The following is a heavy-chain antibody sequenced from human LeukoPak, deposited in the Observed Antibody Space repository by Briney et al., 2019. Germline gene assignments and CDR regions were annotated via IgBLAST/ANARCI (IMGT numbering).Heavy chain of an antibody. CDR3: AKARDITMKVVIIPAAFYM. CDR1: GFIFNSYG. Sequence: GGSLRLSCVASGFIFNSYGMHWVRQAPGKGLEWVGFIQNDGSDQNYADSAKGRFIISRDNSENTLYLQVNSLRAEDTAVYYCAKARDITMKVVIIPAAFYMWGQGTLVTVSS. J-gene: IGHJ3*02. CDR2: IQNDGSDQ. D-gene: IGHD3-22*01. V-gene: IGHV3-30*02.